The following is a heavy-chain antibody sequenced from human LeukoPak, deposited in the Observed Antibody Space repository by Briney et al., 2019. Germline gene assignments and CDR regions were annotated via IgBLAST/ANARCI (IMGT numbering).Heavy chain of an antibody. CDR1: GFTFSNYW. V-gene: IGHV3-7*01. CDR2: IKQDGSEK. Sequence: GALRLSCAASGFTFSNYWMTWVRQAPGKGLEWVANIKQDGSEKYYVDSVKGRFTISRDNAKNSLFLQMNSLRAEDTAVYYCARVSKTYSYGYLNDYWGQGTLVTVSS. J-gene: IGHJ4*02. D-gene: IGHD5-18*01. CDR3: ARVSKTYSYGYLNDY.